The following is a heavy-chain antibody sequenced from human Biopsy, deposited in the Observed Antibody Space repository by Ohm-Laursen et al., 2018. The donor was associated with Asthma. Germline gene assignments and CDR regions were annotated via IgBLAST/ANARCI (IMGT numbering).Heavy chain of an antibody. CDR3: AKELFPGWELRRGPDS. Sequence: SLRLSCAAFGFVFRSHAMHWVRQAPGKGLEWVAVISFDGSNEDYADSVKGRFTISRDNSKNTLFLEMNSLRPEDTAVYYCAKELFPGWELRRGPDSWGQGTLVTVSS. V-gene: IGHV3-30*18. CDR1: GFVFRSHA. CDR2: ISFDGSNE. J-gene: IGHJ4*02. D-gene: IGHD1-26*01.